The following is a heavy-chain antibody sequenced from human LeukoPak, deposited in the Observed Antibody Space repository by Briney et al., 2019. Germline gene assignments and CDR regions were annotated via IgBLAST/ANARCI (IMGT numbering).Heavy chain of an antibody. J-gene: IGHJ4*02. CDR2: IYSGGDT. V-gene: IGHV3-53*01. CDR1: GFTVSSNY. CDR3: ARGPPLSKRYFDY. Sequence: GGSLRLSCAASGFTVSSNYMSWVRQAPGKGLEWVSVIYSGGDTYYADSVKGRFTISRDNSKNTLYLQMNSLRAEDTALYYCARGPPLSKRYFDYWGQGTLVTVSS. D-gene: IGHD2/OR15-2a*01.